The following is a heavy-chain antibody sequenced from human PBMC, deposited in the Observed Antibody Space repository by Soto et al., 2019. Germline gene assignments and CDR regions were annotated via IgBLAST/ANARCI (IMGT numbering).Heavy chain of an antibody. CDR3: VRDMWERGAFHI. CDR2: ISTSGGST. J-gene: IGHJ3*02. CDR1: GFTFSSYA. Sequence: GGSLRLSCAASGFTFSSYAMSWVRQAPGKGLEWVSAISTSGGSTFYADSVKGRFTISRDNFKNTLYLQMNSLRAEDTAVYYCVRDMWERGAFHIWGQGTMVTGS. V-gene: IGHV3-23*01. D-gene: IGHD1-26*01.